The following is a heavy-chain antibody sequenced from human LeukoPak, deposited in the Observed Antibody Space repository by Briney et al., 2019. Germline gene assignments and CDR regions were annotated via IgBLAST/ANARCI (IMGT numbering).Heavy chain of an antibody. CDR2: ISYDGSNK. D-gene: IGHD6-19*01. Sequence: GGSLRLSCAASGFTFSSYAMHWVRQAPGKGLEWVAVISYDGSNKYYADSVKGRFTISRDNSKNTLYLQMNSLRAEDTAVYYCAREGSSSGWYGYYGMDAWGQGTTVTVSS. J-gene: IGHJ6*02. V-gene: IGHV3-30-3*01. CDR1: GFTFSSYA. CDR3: AREGSSSGWYGYYGMDA.